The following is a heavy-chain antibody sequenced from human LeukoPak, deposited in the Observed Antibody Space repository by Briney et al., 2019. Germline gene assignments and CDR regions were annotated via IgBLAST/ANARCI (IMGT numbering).Heavy chain of an antibody. CDR3: AIYAKSAAVY. Sequence: TESLSLTCTVSGGSISNTIYHGGWIRQPPGKGLEWVGTAYYTVTTYYNPSLKSRLTISVDTSKNQFSLTLHSVTAADTAVYYCAIYAKSAAVYWGQGALVTVSS. J-gene: IGHJ4*02. CDR2: AYYTVTT. D-gene: IGHD2/OR15-2a*01. CDR1: GGSISNTIYH. V-gene: IGHV4-39*01.